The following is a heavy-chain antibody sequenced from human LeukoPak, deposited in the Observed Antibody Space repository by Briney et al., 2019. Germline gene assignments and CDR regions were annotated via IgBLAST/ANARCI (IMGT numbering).Heavy chain of an antibody. CDR1: GFTLSSYE. Sequence: GGSLRLSCAASGFTLSSYEMNWLRQTPGKGLEWVSYFSSSGTIYYAESVTGRLTISRDNAKNSLFLHMNSLRAEDTAVYYCARSVGSRSDVWGEGTTVTVSS. CDR3: ARSVGSRSDV. J-gene: IGHJ6*04. V-gene: IGHV3-48*03. CDR2: FSSSGTI. D-gene: IGHD3-22*01.